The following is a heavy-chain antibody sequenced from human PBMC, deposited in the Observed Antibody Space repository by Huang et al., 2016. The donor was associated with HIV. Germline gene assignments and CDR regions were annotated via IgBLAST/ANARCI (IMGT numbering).Heavy chain of an antibody. CDR1: GGFFSGYF. D-gene: IGHD3-16*01. J-gene: IGHJ5*01. CDR2: INHDGVT. V-gene: IGHV4-34*02. Sequence: QVQLEQWGAGLLKPSETLSLTCAVYGGFFSGYFWNWIRESPGKGLEWNGQINHDGVTDYNPSLKSRATISVDTSKNQFSLKLTSVTAADTAIYYCAREIMISFGGPFDSWGHGNLVTVSS. CDR3: AREIMISFGGPFDS.